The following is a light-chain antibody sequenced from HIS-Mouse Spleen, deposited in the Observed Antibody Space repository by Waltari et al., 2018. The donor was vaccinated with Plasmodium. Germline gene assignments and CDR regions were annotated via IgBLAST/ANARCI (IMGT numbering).Light chain of an antibody. Sequence: QSALTQPASVSGSPGPSITISCTGTSSDVGRYNLVSWYQQPPGKAPKLMIYEGSKRPSGVSNRFSGSKSGNTASLTISGLQAEDEADYYCCSYAGSSTFVFGGGTKLTVL. J-gene: IGLJ3*02. CDR2: EGS. CDR1: SSDVGRYNL. V-gene: IGLV2-23*03. CDR3: CSYAGSSTFV.